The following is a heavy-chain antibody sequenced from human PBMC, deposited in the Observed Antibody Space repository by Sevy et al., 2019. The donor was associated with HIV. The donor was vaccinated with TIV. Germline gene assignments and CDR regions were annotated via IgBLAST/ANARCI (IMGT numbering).Heavy chain of an antibody. D-gene: IGHD1-26*01. CDR2: TSYDGSHK. Sequence: GRSLRLSCTVSGFIFSNFAMHWVRQAPGKGLEWVAVTSYDGSHKYYADSVKGRFTVSRDNSRNILYLEMSSLTRDDTAVYYGARGENDDEFFXYWGQGRLVTVSS. CDR1: GFIFSNFA. CDR3: ARGENDDEFFXY. J-gene: IGHJ1*01. V-gene: IGHV3-30*04.